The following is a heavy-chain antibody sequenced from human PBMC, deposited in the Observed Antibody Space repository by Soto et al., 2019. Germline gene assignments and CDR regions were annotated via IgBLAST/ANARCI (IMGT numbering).Heavy chain of an antibody. CDR1: GDSVTSNHFF. D-gene: IGHD4-17*01. V-gene: IGHV4-39*01. J-gene: IGHJ4*02. CDR2: VYYRGRS. CDR3: VSQRTTVPTQAYFDY. Sequence: PSETLSLTCTVSGDSVTSNHFFWGWIRQSPGKGLEWIGSVYYRGRSYSKSSVKSRVTISVDTSKNRFSLSLNSVTASDTAVYFCVSQRTTVPTQAYFDYWGPGALVTVSS.